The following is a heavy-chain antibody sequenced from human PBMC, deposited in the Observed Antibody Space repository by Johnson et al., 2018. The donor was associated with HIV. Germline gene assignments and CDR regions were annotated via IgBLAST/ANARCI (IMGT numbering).Heavy chain of an antibody. D-gene: IGHD1-26*01. V-gene: IGHV3-66*01. CDR3: AREGEDAFDI. CDR1: GFTFSNAW. CDR2: ISFSGGST. J-gene: IGHJ3*02. Sequence: VQLVESGGGLVKPGGSLRLSCAASGFTFSNAWMSWVRQAPGKGLDWVSLISFSGGSTYYADSVKGRFTISRDNSKNTLYLQMNSLRVEDTAVYYCAREGEDAFDIWGQGTMVTVSS.